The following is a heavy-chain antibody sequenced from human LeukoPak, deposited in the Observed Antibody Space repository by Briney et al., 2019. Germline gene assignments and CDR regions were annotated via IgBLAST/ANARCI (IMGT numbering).Heavy chain of an antibody. CDR1: GYSISSGYY. CDR3: ARDRRYSYGYGSVSRIDY. D-gene: IGHD5-18*01. V-gene: IGHV4-38-2*02. Sequence: PSETLSLTCTVSGYSISSGYYWGWIRQPPGKGLEWIGSIYHSGSTYYNPSLKSRVTISVDTSKNQFSLKLSSVTAADTAVYYCARDRRYSYGYGSVSRIDYWGQGTLVTVSS. J-gene: IGHJ4*02. CDR2: IYHSGST.